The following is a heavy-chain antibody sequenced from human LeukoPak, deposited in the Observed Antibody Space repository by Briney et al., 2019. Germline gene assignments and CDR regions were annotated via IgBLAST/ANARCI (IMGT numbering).Heavy chain of an antibody. Sequence: SETLSLTCTVSGGSISSGDYYGSWIRQPPGKGLEWIGYIYYSGSTYYNPSLKSRVTISVDTSKNQFSLKLSSVTAADTAVYYCARDPRDYGDYHRGQGTLVTVSS. CDR2: IYYSGST. CDR3: ARDPRDYGDYH. V-gene: IGHV4-30-4*01. CDR1: GGSISSGDYY. J-gene: IGHJ4*02. D-gene: IGHD4-17*01.